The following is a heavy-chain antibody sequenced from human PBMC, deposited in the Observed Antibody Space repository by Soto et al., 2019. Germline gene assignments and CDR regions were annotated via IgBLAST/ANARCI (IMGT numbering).Heavy chain of an antibody. Sequence: SETLSLTCAVYGGSFSGDHWSWIRQPPGKGLEWVGGINHSGSTNYNPSLGSRVTISVDTSKNQFSLKLRSVTAADTAVFYCAGLYPYESSGYHLNYWGQGALVTVSS. CDR2: INHSGST. CDR1: GGSFSGDH. J-gene: IGHJ4*02. CDR3: AGLYPYESSGYHLNY. V-gene: IGHV4-34*01. D-gene: IGHD3-22*01.